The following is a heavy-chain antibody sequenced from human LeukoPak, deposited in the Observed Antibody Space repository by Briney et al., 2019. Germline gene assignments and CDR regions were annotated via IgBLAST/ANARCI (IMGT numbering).Heavy chain of an antibody. Sequence: GESLQISCKGSGYRFTSYWIGWGRPMPGKGLGGRGIIYPGDSDTRYSPSFQGQVTISADKSISTAYLQWSSLKASDTAMYYCARQGPDGYWDYWGQGTLVTVSS. CDR1: GYRFTSYW. J-gene: IGHJ4*02. D-gene: IGHD2-21*01. CDR3: ARQGPDGYWDY. CDR2: IYPGDSDT. V-gene: IGHV5-51*01.